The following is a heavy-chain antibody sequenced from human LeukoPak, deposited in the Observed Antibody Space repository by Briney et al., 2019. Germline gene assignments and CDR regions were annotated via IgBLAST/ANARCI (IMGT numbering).Heavy chain of an antibody. V-gene: IGHV4-39*07. CDR3: ARDRYYYGSGSYNY. D-gene: IGHD3-10*01. Sequence: PSETLSLTCTVSGGSISSSSYYWGWIRQPPGKGLEWVGSIYYSGSTYYNPSLKSRVTISVDASKNQFSLKLSSVTAADTAVYHCARDRYYYGSGSYNYWGQGTLVTVSS. J-gene: IGHJ4*02. CDR2: IYYSGST. CDR1: GGSISSSSYY.